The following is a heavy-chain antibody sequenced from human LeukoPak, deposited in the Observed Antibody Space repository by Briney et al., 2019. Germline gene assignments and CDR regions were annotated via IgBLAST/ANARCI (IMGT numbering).Heavy chain of an antibody. V-gene: IGHV3-48*04. Sequence: GGSLRLSCAASGFTFSSYSMNWVRQAPGKGLEWVSYISSSSSTIYYADSVKGRFTISRDNAKNSLYLQMNSLRAEDTAVYYCARVSEFVRGDKNFDYWGQGTLVTVSS. CDR2: ISSSSSTI. CDR1: GFTFSSYS. D-gene: IGHD3-10*02. CDR3: ARVSEFVRGDKNFDY. J-gene: IGHJ4*02.